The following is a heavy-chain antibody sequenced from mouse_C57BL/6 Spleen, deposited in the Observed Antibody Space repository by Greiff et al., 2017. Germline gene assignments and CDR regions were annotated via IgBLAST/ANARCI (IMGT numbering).Heavy chain of an antibody. V-gene: IGHV1-81*01. CDR1: GYTFTSYG. CDR3: RAPFTTVVGGDY. Sequence: VKLVESGAELARPGASVQLSCKASGYTFTSYGISWVKQRTGQGLEWIGEIYPRSGNTYYNEKFKGKATLTADKSSSTAYMELRSLTSEDSAVYFCRAPFTTVVGGDYWGQGTSVTVSS. CDR2: IYPRSGNT. D-gene: IGHD1-1*01. J-gene: IGHJ4*01.